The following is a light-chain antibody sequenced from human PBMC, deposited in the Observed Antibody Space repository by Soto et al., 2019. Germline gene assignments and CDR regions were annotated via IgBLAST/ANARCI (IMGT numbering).Light chain of an antibody. CDR2: EVS. CDR3: SSYGSTSTRYV. CDR1: SSDVGGYHY. Sequence: QSALTQPASVSGSPGQSITISCTGTSSDVGGYHYVSWYQQHPGKAPKLMIYEVSNRPSGVSKRFSGSKSGNTASLTISGLQAEDEADYFCSSYGSTSTRYVFGTGTKVTVL. V-gene: IGLV2-14*01. J-gene: IGLJ1*01.